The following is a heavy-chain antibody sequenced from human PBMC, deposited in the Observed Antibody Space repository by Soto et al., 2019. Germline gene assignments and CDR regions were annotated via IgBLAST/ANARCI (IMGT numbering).Heavy chain of an antibody. CDR1: GGTFSSYA. Sequence: ASVKVSCKASGGTFSSYAIDWVRQAPGQGLEWMGGIIPIFGTANYAQKFQGRIPITADESTSTAYMELRSLRSEDTAVYYCARGIHYDSSGFYYFYWGQGTLVTVSS. CDR3: ARGIHYDSSGFYYFY. V-gene: IGHV1-69*13. J-gene: IGHJ4*02. D-gene: IGHD3-22*01. CDR2: IIPIFGTA.